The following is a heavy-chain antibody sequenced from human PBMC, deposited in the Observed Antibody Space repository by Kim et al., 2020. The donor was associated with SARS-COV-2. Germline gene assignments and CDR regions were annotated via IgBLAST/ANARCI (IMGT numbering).Heavy chain of an antibody. V-gene: IGHV4-34*01. CDR3: ARWWFVNAFDI. Sequence: SETLSLTCAVYGGSFSGYYWSWIRQPPGKGLEWIGEINHSGSTNYNPSLKSRVTISVDTSKNQFSLKLSSVTAADTAVYYCARWWFVNAFDIWGQGTMVTVSS. J-gene: IGHJ3*02. D-gene: IGHD2-15*01. CDR2: INHSGST. CDR1: GGSFSGYY.